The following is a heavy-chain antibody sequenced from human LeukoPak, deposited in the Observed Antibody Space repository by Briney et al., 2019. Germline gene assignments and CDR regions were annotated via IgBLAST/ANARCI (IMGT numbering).Heavy chain of an antibody. V-gene: IGHV3-30*04. D-gene: IGHD1-26*01. J-gene: IGHJ4*02. CDR1: GFTFSSYA. CDR2: ISYDGSNK. CDR3: ARDKIVGATYFDY. Sequence: PGRSLRLSCAASGFTFSSYAVHWVRQAPGKGLEWVALISYDGSNKYYADSVKGRFTISRDNAKNSLYLQMNSLRAEDTAVYYCARDKIVGATYFDYWGQGTLVTVSS.